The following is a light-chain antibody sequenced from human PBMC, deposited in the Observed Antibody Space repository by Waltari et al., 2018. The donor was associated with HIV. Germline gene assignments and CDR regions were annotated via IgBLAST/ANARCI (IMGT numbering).Light chain of an antibody. CDR3: SSYTRGGPWL. CDR2: DVS. J-gene: IGLJ2*01. V-gene: IGLV2-14*03. CDR1: ASDFCDYNY. Sequence: QSVLTQPASVSGAPGPSLTISCTGTASDFCDYNYVSWYQQHPGKAPKLVMYDVSNRPSGISLRFSGSKSGTTASLTISGLQAEDEADYYCSSYTRGGPWLFGGGTKLTVL.